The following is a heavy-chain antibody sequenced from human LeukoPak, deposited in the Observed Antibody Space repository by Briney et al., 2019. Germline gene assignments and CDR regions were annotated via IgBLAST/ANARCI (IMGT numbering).Heavy chain of an antibody. Sequence: GSLRLSCAASGFTFSDYYMSWVRQAPGKGLEWVSYISSSGSIRYHADSMKGRFTVSRDNAKNSLFLQMNSLRVEDTALYYCAREMVRDYPSDYWGQGTLVTVSS. D-gene: IGHD3-10*01. J-gene: IGHJ4*02. CDR1: GFTFSDYY. CDR2: ISSSGSIR. CDR3: AREMVRDYPSDY. V-gene: IGHV3-11*01.